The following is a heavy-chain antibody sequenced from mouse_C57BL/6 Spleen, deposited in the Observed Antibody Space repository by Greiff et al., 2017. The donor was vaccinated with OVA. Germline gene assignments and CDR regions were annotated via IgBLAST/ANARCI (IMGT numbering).Heavy chain of an antibody. CDR2: INYDGSST. J-gene: IGHJ2*01. D-gene: IGHD2-5*01. V-gene: IGHV5-16*01. Sequence: EVQVVESEGGLVQPGSSMKLSCTASGFTFSDYYMAWVRQVPEKGLEWVANINYDGSSTYYLDSLKSRFIISRDNAKNILYLQMSSLKSEDTATYYCARYSNKGFDYWGQGTTLTVSS. CDR3: ARYSNKGFDY. CDR1: GFTFSDYY.